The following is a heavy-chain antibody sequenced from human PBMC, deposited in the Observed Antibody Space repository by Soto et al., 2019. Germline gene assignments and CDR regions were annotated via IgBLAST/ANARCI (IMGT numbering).Heavy chain of an antibody. J-gene: IGHJ4*02. CDR3: ARGGGYFGVVKD. CDR1: GFTFSSYA. CDR2: ISYDGSNK. Sequence: QVQLVESGGGVVQPGRSLRLSCAASGFTFSSYAMHWVRQAPGKGLEWVAVISYDGSNKYYADSVKGRFTISRDNSKNTLYLQMNSLRAEDTAVYYCARGGGYFGVVKDWGQGTLVTVSS. V-gene: IGHV3-30-3*01. D-gene: IGHD3-3*01.